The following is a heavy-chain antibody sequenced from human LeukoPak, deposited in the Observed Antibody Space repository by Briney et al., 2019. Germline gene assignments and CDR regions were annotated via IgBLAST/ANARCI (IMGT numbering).Heavy chain of an antibody. CDR2: INWNVGST. CDR1: GFTFDDYG. J-gene: IGHJ3*02. Sequence: GGSLRLSCAASGFTFDDYGMSWVRQAPGKGLEWVSGINWNVGSTGYADSVKGRFTISRDNAKNSLYLQMNRLRAEDTALYYCARDANYGDYARVAFDIWGQGTMVTVSS. V-gene: IGHV3-20*04. D-gene: IGHD4-17*01. CDR3: ARDANYGDYARVAFDI.